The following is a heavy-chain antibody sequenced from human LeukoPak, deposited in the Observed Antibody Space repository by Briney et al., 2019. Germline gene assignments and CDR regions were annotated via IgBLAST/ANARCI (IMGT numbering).Heavy chain of an antibody. J-gene: IGHJ4*02. CDR2: IYTSGST. CDR1: GGSISSYY. Sequence: SETLSLTCTVSGGSISSYYWSWLRQPAGKGLEWIGRIYTSGSTNYNPSLKSRVTMSVDTSKNQFSLKLSSVTAADTAVYYCATMGDYYDSSGYYFFDYWGQGTLVTVSS. D-gene: IGHD3-22*01. CDR3: ATMGDYYDSSGYYFFDY. V-gene: IGHV4-4*07.